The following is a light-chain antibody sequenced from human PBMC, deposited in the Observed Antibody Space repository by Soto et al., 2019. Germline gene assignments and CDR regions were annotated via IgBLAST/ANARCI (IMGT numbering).Light chain of an antibody. V-gene: IGKV3-15*01. CDR3: QQYNNWPPV. Sequence: EVVMTQSPATLSASPGERATLFCRASQSVNSNLAWYQQKPGQGPRLLFYGASTRATGVPARFSGSQSGTEFTLTISSLQSEDFAVYYCQQYNNWPPVFGGGTKVDIK. J-gene: IGKJ4*01. CDR2: GAS. CDR1: QSVNSN.